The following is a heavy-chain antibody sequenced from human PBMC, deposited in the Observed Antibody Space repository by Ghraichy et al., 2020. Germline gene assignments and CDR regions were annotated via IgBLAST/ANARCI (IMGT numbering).Heavy chain of an antibody. V-gene: IGHV3-23*01. J-gene: IGHJ4*02. D-gene: IGHD6-13*01. CDR1: GFSFSSHA. CDR2: ITVSGATI. Sequence: GGSLRLSCAASGFSFSSHAMSWVRQAPGKGLEWVSGITVSGATIHYADSVKGWFTISRDDSKNTLYLQMNSLRADDTAVYFCAKSSGSWFDYWGQGTLVTVSS. CDR3: AKSSGSWFDY.